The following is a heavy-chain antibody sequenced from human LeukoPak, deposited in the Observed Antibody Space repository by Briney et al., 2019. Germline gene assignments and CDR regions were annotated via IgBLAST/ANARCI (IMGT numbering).Heavy chain of an antibody. CDR3: ARESDHSVSQVDFDL. V-gene: IGHV3-53*01. Sequence: PGGSLRLSCAASGFTVSSNYMSWVRQAPGKGLEWVSVTYSNGRTYYADSVKGRFTISRDNAKNSLYLQMNSLRAEDTAVYYCARESDHSVSQVDFDLWGQGTMVTVPS. CDR1: GFTVSSNY. J-gene: IGHJ3*01. D-gene: IGHD1-14*01. CDR2: TYSNGRT.